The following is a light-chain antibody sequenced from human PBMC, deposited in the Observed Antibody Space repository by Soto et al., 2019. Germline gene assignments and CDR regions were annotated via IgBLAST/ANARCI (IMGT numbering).Light chain of an antibody. J-gene: IGLJ2*01. V-gene: IGLV2-23*02. CDR3: CTYAGSSTFI. Sequence: QSALTQPASVSGSPGQSITISCTGSTSDIGRYNYVSWYQQLPGKAPRLMIYEVTNRPSGVSDRFSGSKSANTAFLRISGLQTDDEADYHCCTYAGSSTFIFGGGTKLTVL. CDR1: TSDIGRYNY. CDR2: EVT.